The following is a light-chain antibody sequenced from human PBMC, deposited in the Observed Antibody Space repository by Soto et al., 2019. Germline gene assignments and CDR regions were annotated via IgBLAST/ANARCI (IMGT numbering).Light chain of an antibody. V-gene: IGKV3-20*01. J-gene: IGKJ5*01. Sequence: EIVLTQSPGTLSLSQGERATLSCRTSQSVNNNYLAWYQQKPGQAPRLLIYGASSRATGIPDRFSGSGSGADFTLTISSLEPEDFAVYYCQQYGNSPKITFGQGTRLEIK. CDR1: QSVNNNY. CDR2: GAS. CDR3: QQYGNSPKIT.